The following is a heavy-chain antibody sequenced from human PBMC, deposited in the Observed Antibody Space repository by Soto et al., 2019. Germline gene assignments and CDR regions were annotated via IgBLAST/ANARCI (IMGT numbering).Heavy chain of an antibody. Sequence: GGSLRLSCAASGFTFSSYAMSWVRQAPGKGLEWVSAISGSGGSTYYADSVKGRFTISRDNSKNTLYLQMNSLRAEDTAVYYCAKGSRYDMPRNYYYYYYMDVWGKGTTVTVSS. V-gene: IGHV3-23*01. CDR1: GFTFSSYA. CDR3: AKGSRYDMPRNYYYYYYMDV. CDR2: ISGSGGST. D-gene: IGHD3-9*01. J-gene: IGHJ6*03.